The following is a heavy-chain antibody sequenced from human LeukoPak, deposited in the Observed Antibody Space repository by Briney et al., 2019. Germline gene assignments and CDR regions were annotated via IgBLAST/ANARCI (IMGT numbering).Heavy chain of an antibody. CDR3: ARLHSGYDSFDY. CDR1: GGSISSYY. D-gene: IGHD5-12*01. CDR2: IYYSGST. Sequence: KTSETLSLTCTVSGGSISSYYWTWIRQPPGKGLEWVGYIYYSGSTNYNPSLKSRVTISVDTSKSQFSLKLNSVTAADTAVYYCARLHSGYDSFDYWGQGTLVTVSS. V-gene: IGHV4-59*08. J-gene: IGHJ4*02.